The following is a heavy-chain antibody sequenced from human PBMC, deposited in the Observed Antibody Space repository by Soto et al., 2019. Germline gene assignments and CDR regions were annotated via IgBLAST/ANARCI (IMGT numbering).Heavy chain of an antibody. V-gene: IGHV4-39*01. CDR1: GGSIISSSYY. J-gene: IGHJ4*02. D-gene: IGHD3-10*01. CDR2: IYYSGST. Sequence: SETLSLTCTVSGGSIISSSYYCVCIRQRPGKGLEWIGSIYYSGSTCYNPSLKSRVTISVDTSKNQFSLKLSSVTAADTAVYYCASQHYYGSGDYFDYWGQGTLVTVSS. CDR3: ASQHYYGSGDYFDY.